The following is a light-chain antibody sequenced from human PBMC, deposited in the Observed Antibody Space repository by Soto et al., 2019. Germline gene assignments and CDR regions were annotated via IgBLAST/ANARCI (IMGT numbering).Light chain of an antibody. Sequence: DIQLTQSPSTLSASVGDRVTITCRASQSISTWLAWYQQQPGKAPKLLIYDASTLESGVPSRFSGSGSGTEFTLTISSLQPDDFANYHCQQYDGYQWTFGQGTKVEIK. V-gene: IGKV1-5*01. CDR1: QSISTW. CDR2: DAS. J-gene: IGKJ1*01. CDR3: QQYDGYQWT.